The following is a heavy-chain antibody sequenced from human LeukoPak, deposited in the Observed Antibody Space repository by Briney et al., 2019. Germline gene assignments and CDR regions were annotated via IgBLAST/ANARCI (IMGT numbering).Heavy chain of an antibody. CDR1: GGTFSSYA. D-gene: IGHD6-19*01. Sequence: ASVKVSCKASGGTFSSYAMHWVRQAPGKGLEYVSAISSNGGSTYYANSVKGRFTISRDNSKNTLYLQMGSLRAEDMAVYYCATRGGTSAEAGGYYGMDVWGQGTTVTVSS. V-gene: IGHV3-64*01. CDR3: ATRGGTSAEAGGYYGMDV. J-gene: IGHJ6*02. CDR2: ISSNGGST.